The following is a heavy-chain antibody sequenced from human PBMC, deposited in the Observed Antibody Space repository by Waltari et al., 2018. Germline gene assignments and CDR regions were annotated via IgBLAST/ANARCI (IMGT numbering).Heavy chain of an antibody. CDR2: IYHDGTS. V-gene: IGHV4-38-2*01. CDR3: ARGSPYFF. J-gene: IGHJ4*02. CDR1: GYSISSGYY. Sequence: QLQLQESGPGLVKPSETLSLTCAVSGYSISSGYYWGWIRQPPGKGLDWIGSIYHDGTSYHNPSLKSRVTISVDTSKNQFSLRLSSVTAADTAVYYCARGSPYFFWGQGTLVTVSS. D-gene: IGHD2-21*01.